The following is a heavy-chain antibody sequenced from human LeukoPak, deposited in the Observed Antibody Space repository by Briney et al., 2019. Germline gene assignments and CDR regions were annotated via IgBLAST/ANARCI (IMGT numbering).Heavy chain of an antibody. V-gene: IGHV3-30*03. CDR1: GFTFSSYG. Sequence: PGGSLRLSCAASGFTFSSYGMHWVRQAPGKGLEWVAVISYDGSNKYYADSVKGRFTISRDNSKNTLYLQMNSLRAEDTAVYYCASRGSIDYWGQGTLVTVSS. CDR2: ISYDGSNK. J-gene: IGHJ4*02. D-gene: IGHD2-15*01. CDR3: ASRGSIDY.